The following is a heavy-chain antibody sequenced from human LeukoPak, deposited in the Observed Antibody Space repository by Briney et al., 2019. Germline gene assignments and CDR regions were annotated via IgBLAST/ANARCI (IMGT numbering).Heavy chain of an antibody. D-gene: IGHD5-24*01. CDR1: GFTFSSYS. J-gene: IGHJ3*02. Sequence: GGSQRLSCAASGFTFSSYSMNWVRQAPGKGLEWVSYISSSSSTIYYADSVKGRFTISRDNAKNSLYLQMNSLRAEDTAVYYCARTRDGKFAFDIWGQGTMVTVSS. CDR2: ISSSSSTI. CDR3: ARTRDGKFAFDI. V-gene: IGHV3-48*01.